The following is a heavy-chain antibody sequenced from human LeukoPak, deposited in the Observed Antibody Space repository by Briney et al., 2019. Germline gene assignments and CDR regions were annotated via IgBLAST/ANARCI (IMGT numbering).Heavy chain of an antibody. Sequence: ASVKVSCKASGYTFTGYDINWVRQATGQGLEWMGWMNPNSGNTGYAQKFQGRVTMTRNTSISTAYMELSSLRSEDTAVYYCARAQWNRRQLVIGYWGQGTLVTVSS. J-gene: IGHJ4*02. CDR2: MNPNSGNT. CDR1: GYTFTGYD. V-gene: IGHV1-8*01. CDR3: ARAQWNRRQLVIGY. D-gene: IGHD6-13*01.